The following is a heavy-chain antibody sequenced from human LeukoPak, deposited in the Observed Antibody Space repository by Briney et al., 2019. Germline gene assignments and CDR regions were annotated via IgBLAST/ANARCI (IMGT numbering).Heavy chain of an antibody. Sequence: ASVKASCKASGYTFTSYDINWVRQATGQGLEWMGWMNPNSGDTGYAQRFQGRVTMTRDKSTTTAYMELSSLRSEDTAVYYCARVPRRGDRFDPWGQGTLVTVSS. V-gene: IGHV1-8*01. CDR3: ARVPRRGDRFDP. CDR1: GYTFTSYD. CDR2: MNPNSGDT. J-gene: IGHJ5*02. D-gene: IGHD3-10*01.